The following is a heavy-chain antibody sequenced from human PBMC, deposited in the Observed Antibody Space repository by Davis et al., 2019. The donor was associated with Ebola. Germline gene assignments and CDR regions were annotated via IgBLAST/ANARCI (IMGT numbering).Heavy chain of an antibody. J-gene: IGHJ4*02. V-gene: IGHV3-23*01. CDR3: AKQGSWNYWD. CDR1: GFTFSTYA. Sequence: GESLKIFCAASGFTFSTYAMSWVRQAPGKGLEWVSTLSATGSHSYYADSVRGRFTISRDNSKSTLYLQMSSLRDEDTAVYYCAKQGSWNYWDWGQGTLLTVSS. CDR2: LSATGSHS. D-gene: IGHD6-13*01.